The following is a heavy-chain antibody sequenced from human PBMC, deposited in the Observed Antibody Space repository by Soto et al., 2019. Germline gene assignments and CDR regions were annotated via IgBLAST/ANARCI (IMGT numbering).Heavy chain of an antibody. D-gene: IGHD3-3*01. CDR2: IYYSGST. J-gene: IGHJ4*02. CDR3: ARDITIFGVVSKTNYFDY. CDR1: GFSISSSSYY. Sequence: SETLSLTCTVSGFSISSSSYYWGWIRQPPGKGLEWIGSIYYSGSTYYNPSLKSRVTISVDTSKNQFSLKLSSVTAADTAVYYCARDITIFGVVSKTNYFDYWGQGTLVTVSX. V-gene: IGHV4-39*02.